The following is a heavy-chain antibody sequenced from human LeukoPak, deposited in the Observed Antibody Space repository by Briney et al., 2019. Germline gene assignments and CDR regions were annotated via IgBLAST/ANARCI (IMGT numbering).Heavy chain of an antibody. CDR2: ITYDGSGT. V-gene: IGHV3-30*05. J-gene: IGHJ4*02. CDR1: GFTFSSYG. D-gene: IGHD3-22*01. CDR3: ARGTRSYDSSGYPTFRY. Sequence: GGSLRLSCVASGFTFSSYGVHWVRQAPGKGLEWVAVITYDGSGTYYADSVKGRFTISKDNSDNTLYLQMNSLRTEDTALYFCARGTRSYDSSGYPTFRYWGQGTLVAVSS.